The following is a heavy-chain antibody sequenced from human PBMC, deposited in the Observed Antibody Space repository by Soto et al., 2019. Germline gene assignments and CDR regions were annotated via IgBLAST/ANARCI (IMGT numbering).Heavy chain of an antibody. CDR2: ISAYNGDT. J-gene: IGHJ4*02. V-gene: IGHV1-18*04. Sequence: QVQLVQSGAEVKKPGASVKVSCKASGYTFTYYALSWVRQAPGQGLEWMGWISAYNGDTNYAQNFQGRLTLTTDTSTTTAYMELRSLRSDDTAIYYCAREAGSGSYYPEDYWGQGTLVTVSS. CDR3: AREAGSGSYYPEDY. D-gene: IGHD1-26*01. CDR1: GYTFTYYA.